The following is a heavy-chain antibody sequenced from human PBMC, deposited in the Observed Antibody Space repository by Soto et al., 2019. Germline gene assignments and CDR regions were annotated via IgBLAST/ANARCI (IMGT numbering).Heavy chain of an antibody. D-gene: IGHD2-15*01. CDR2: IYPGDSDA. CDR3: ARSDGVVAAAVDY. Sequence: GESLKISCKGSGYTFANYWVGWVRQMPGKGLEWMGIIYPGDSDARYSPSFQGQVTISADKSISTAYLQWATLKASDTATYYYARSDGVVAAAVDYWGQGTLVTVPQ. J-gene: IGHJ4*02. V-gene: IGHV5-51*01. CDR1: GYTFANYW.